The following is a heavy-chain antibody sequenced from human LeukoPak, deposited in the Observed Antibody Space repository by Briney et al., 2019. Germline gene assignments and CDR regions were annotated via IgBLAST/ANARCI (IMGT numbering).Heavy chain of an antibody. CDR1: GFTFSTYA. CDR3: AKTSGCRKFDP. CDR2: ISGSGGST. D-gene: IGHD3-3*01. V-gene: IGHV3-23*01. J-gene: IGHJ5*02. Sequence: PGGSLRLSCAASGFTFSTYAVSWVRQAPGKGLEWVSAISGSGGSTYFADSVKGRFTISRDNSKNTLYLQMNSLRAEDTAVYYCAKTSGCRKFDPWGQGTLVTVSS.